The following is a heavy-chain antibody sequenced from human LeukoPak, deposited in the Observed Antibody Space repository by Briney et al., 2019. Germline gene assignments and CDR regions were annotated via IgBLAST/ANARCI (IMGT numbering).Heavy chain of an antibody. CDR2: INHSGST. CDR3: ARDRARRWLQLGVCYFDY. Sequence: NPSETLSLTCAVYGGSFSGYYWSWIRQPPGKGLEWIGEINHSGSTNYNPSLKSRVTISVDTSKNQFSLKLSSVTAADTAVYYCARDRARRWLQLGVCYFDYWGQGTLVTVSS. CDR1: GGSFSGYY. D-gene: IGHD5-24*01. V-gene: IGHV4-34*01. J-gene: IGHJ4*02.